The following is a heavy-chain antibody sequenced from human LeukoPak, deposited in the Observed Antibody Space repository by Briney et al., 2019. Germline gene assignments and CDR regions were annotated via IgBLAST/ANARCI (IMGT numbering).Heavy chain of an antibody. CDR1: GFTFSSYA. J-gene: IGHJ4*02. Sequence: GGSLRLSCAASGFTFSSYAMSWVRQAPGKGLEWVSAISGSGGSTYYADSVKGRFTISRDNSKNTLYLQMNSLRAEDTAVYYCAKDQGEDSSGYSPSDYWGQGTVVTVSS. CDR3: AKDQGEDSSGYSPSDY. V-gene: IGHV3-23*01. D-gene: IGHD3-22*01. CDR2: ISGSGGST.